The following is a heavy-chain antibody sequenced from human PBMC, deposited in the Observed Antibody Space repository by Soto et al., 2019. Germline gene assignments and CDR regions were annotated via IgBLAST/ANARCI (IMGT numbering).Heavy chain of an antibody. CDR1: GFSLSTTGMG. D-gene: IGHD6-25*01. CDR3: AHRISGWPGLRN. J-gene: IGHJ4*02. Sequence: QITLKESGPTLVKPTQPLTLTCTFSGFSLSTTGMGVGWIRQPPGKALEWLALIYWDDGERYSPSLKSRLTMTKDTSKNQVVLTMTNMDPVDTGTYYGAHRISGWPGLRNCGQGSLVTVSS. CDR2: IYWDDGE. V-gene: IGHV2-5*02.